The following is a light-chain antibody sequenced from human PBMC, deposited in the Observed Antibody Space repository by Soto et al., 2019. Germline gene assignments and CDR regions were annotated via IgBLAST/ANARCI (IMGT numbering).Light chain of an antibody. CDR1: QSVSSN. CDR2: GAS. Sequence: EIVMTQSPATLSVSPGERATLSCRASQSVSSNLAWYQQKPGQAPRLLIYGASTRATAIPASFSGSGSGTDFTLTISSLQSEDFALYYCQQYNNWWTFGQGTKVEI. J-gene: IGKJ1*01. CDR3: QQYNNWWT. V-gene: IGKV3-15*01.